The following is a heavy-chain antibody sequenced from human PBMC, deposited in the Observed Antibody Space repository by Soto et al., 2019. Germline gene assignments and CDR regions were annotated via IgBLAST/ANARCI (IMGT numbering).Heavy chain of an antibody. CDR2: IYYSGST. Sequence: SETLSLTCTVSGGSISSSSYYWGWIRQPPGKGLEWIGSIYYSGSTYYNPSLKSRVTISVDTSKNQFSLKLSSVTAADTAVYYCARQSGISIGPLNWFDPWGQGTLVTVSS. V-gene: IGHV4-39*01. J-gene: IGHJ5*02. D-gene: IGHD2-15*01. CDR1: GGSISSSSYY. CDR3: ARQSGISIGPLNWFDP.